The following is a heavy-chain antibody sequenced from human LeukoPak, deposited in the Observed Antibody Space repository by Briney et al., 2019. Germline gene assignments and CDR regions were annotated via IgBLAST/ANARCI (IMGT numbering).Heavy chain of an antibody. D-gene: IGHD3-10*01. J-gene: IGHJ4*02. CDR1: GGSFSGYY. Sequence: SETLSLTCAVYGGSFSGYYWSWIRQSPGKGLEWIGEINHVGTTNHNPSLKSRVTISLDTSKNQFSLHLTSVTAADTAVYYCARARWHDSGSYVDSWSQGTLVSVSS. CDR2: INHVGTT. V-gene: IGHV4-34*01. CDR3: ARARWHDSGSYVDS.